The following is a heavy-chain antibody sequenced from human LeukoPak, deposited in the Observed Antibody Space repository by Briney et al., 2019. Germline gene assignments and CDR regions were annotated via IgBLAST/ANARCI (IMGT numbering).Heavy chain of an antibody. V-gene: IGHV4-39*01. CDR3: ARKYSSSGYDYYYGIDV. J-gene: IGHJ6*01. D-gene: IGHD6-13*01. CDR2: IYYSAST. Sequence: SETLSLTCTVSGGSISSSSYYWGWIRQPPGKGLEWIGSIYYSASTYYNPSLKSRVTISVDKSKNQFSLKLSSVTAADTALYYCARKYSSSGYDYYYGIDVWGQETRVSVSS. CDR1: GGSISSSSYY.